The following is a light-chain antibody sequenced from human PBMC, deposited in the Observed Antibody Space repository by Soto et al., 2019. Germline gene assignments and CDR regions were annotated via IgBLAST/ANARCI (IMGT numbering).Light chain of an antibody. CDR3: QQYDNLLT. CDR2: DAS. J-gene: IGKJ5*01. V-gene: IGKV1-33*01. Sequence: DIQMTQSPSSLSASVGDRVTITCQASQDISNYLNWYQQKPGKAPKLLIYDASNLETGVPSRFSGSGSGTDFTFTISSLQPEDIATYYCQQYDNLLTFGQGTRLRLN. CDR1: QDISNY.